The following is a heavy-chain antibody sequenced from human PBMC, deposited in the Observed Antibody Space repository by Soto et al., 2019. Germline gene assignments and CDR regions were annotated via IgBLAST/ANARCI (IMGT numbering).Heavy chain of an antibody. J-gene: IGHJ3*02. Sequence: PSVKVSCKASGYTFTSYDINWVRQATGQGLEWMGWMNPNSGNTGYAQKFQGRVTMTRNTSISTAYMELSSLRSEDTAVYYCARGKGGVYDSWSGYYALAFDIWGQGTMVTVSS. CDR2: MNPNSGNT. CDR3: ARGKGGVYDSWSGYYALAFDI. CDR1: GYTFTSYD. D-gene: IGHD3-3*01. V-gene: IGHV1-8*01.